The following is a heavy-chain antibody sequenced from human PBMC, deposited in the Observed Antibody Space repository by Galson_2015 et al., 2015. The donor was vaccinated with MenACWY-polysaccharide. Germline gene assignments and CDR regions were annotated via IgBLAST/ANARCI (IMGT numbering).Heavy chain of an antibody. J-gene: IGHJ5*02. V-gene: IGHV3-48*02. D-gene: IGHD6-6*01. CDR2: ISSSGGTV. Sequence: SLRLSCAVSGFTFSSYSMNWVRQAPGKGLEWLSYISSSGGTVYYADSVRGRFTISRDNAKNSLYLQMNRLRDEDTAIYYCARRGLYSSSSGGLDHWGQGTLVTVSS. CDR3: ARRGLYSSSSGGLDH. CDR1: GFTFSSYS.